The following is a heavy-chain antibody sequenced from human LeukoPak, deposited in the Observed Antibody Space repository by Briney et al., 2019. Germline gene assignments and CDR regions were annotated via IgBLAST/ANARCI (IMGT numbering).Heavy chain of an antibody. CDR2: ISSDGSTT. V-gene: IGHV3-74*01. J-gene: IGHJ4*02. Sequence: GGSLRLSCAASGFIFNDFWMHWLRHVPGKGPVWVSRISSDGSTTYYADSVKGRFTISRDNAKNTLYLQMSSLRVEDTAVYYCGTAQYWRQGTLLTVSS. CDR3: GTAQY. CDR1: GFIFNDFW.